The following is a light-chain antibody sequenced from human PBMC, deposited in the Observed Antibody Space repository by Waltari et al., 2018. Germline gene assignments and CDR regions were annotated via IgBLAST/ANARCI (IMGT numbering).Light chain of an antibody. Sequence: DIQMTQSPFSLSASVGDRVTITCRASQGISNSLAWYQQKPGEAPKVLLYTASRFESGVPSRFSGSGSGTAYTLTISSLQPEDFATYYCQQYYSLPLTFGGGTKVEIK. CDR1: QGISNS. J-gene: IGKJ4*01. CDR2: TAS. V-gene: IGKV1-NL1*01. CDR3: QQYYSLPLT.